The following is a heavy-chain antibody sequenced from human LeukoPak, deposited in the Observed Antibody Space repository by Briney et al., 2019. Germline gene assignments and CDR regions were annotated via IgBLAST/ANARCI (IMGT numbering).Heavy chain of an antibody. D-gene: IGHD5-24*01. Sequence: GRFTISRDNAKNSLYLQMNSLRAEDTAVCYCARGRWLQYYFDYWGQGTLVTVSS. CDR3: ARGRWLQYYFDY. V-gene: IGHV3-11*06. J-gene: IGHJ4*02.